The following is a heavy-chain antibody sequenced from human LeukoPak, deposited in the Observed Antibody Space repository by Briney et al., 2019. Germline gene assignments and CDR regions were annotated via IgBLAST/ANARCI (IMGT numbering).Heavy chain of an antibody. CDR3: ARGVYHYYGSGRVAFDI. CDR1: GYTFTSYA. Sequence: ASVKVSRKASGYTFTSYAMHWVRQAPGQRLEWMGWINAGNGNTKYSQKFQGRVTITRDTSASTAYMELSSLRSEDTAVYYCARGVYHYYGSGRVAFDIWGQGTMVTVSS. CDR2: INAGNGNT. J-gene: IGHJ3*02. V-gene: IGHV1-3*01. D-gene: IGHD3-10*01.